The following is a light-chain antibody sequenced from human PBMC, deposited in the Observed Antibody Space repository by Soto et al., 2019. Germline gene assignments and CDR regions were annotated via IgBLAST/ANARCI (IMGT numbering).Light chain of an antibody. CDR2: GVS. CDR1: QSLSSNY. Sequence: EIVLTQSPGTLSLSPGERATLSCRASQSLSSNYLAWYQQKPGQAPRLLIYGVSSRATGVPVSFSGSGSGTDFTLTISSLEPEDFAVYYCQQRSNWPIPFGQGTRLEIK. V-gene: IGKV3D-20*02. J-gene: IGKJ5*01. CDR3: QQRSNWPIP.